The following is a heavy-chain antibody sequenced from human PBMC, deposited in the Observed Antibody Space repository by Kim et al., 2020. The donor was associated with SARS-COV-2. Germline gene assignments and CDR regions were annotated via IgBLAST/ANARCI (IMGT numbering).Heavy chain of an antibody. J-gene: IGHJ4*02. V-gene: IGHV4-34*01. D-gene: IGHD3-10*01. CDR3: ARGRGDFGEFPRFDQ. CDR1: GGSFSGYY. Sequence: SETLSLTCAVYGGSFSGYYWNWIRQPPGKGLEWIGEINQSGGNNYKSSLKSRVTMSLDTSKNQLSLKLSSLTAADTAVYYCARGRGDFGEFPRFDQWGQGTLVTVSS. CDR2: INQSGGN.